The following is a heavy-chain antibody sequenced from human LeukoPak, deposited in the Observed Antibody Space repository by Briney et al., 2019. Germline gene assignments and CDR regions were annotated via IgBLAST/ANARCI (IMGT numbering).Heavy chain of an antibody. J-gene: IGHJ4*02. CDR2: ISGSGGST. Sequence: PGGSLRLSCAASGFTFSSYAMNWVRQAPGKGLEWVSTISGSGGSTYYADSVKGRFTISRDNSKNTLCLQMNSLRAEDTAVYYCAKQVGGIVGSTGDYWGQGTLVTVSS. V-gene: IGHV3-23*01. D-gene: IGHD1-26*01. CDR1: GFTFSSYA. CDR3: AKQVGGIVGSTGDY.